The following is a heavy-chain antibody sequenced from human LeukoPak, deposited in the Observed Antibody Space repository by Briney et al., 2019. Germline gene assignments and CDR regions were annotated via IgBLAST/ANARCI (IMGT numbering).Heavy chain of an antibody. D-gene: IGHD2-15*01. CDR1: GGSFSGYY. CDR3: ARGVGTDCSGGSCHRDYYYYGMDV. V-gene: IGHV4-34*01. Sequence: PSETLSLTCAVYGGSFSGYYWSWIRQPPGKGLEWIGEINHSGSTNYNPSLKSRVTISVDTSKNQFSLKLSSVTAADTAVYYCARGVGTDCSGGSCHRDYYYYGMDVWGQGTTVTVSS. J-gene: IGHJ6*02. CDR2: INHSGST.